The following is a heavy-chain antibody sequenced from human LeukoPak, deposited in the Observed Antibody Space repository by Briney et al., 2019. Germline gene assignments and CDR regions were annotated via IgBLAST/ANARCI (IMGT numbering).Heavy chain of an antibody. CDR1: GGSISSYY. CDR2: IYYRRST. Sequence: PSENLSLTCTVSGGSISSYYWSWIRHPPGKGLGWIGYIYYRRSTNYNPSLKSRVTISVDTSKNQFSLKLSSVTAADTAVYYCARVPHITMVRGVITSYYGMDVWGQGTTVTV. CDR3: ARVPHITMVRGVITSYYGMDV. J-gene: IGHJ6*02. V-gene: IGHV4-59*01. D-gene: IGHD3-10*01.